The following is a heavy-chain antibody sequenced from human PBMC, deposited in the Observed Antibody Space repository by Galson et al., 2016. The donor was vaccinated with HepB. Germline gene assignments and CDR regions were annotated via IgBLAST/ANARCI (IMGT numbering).Heavy chain of an antibody. J-gene: IGHJ3*02. CDR3: AKSNQILWFGQSRSDAFDI. Sequence: SLRLSCAVSGFTFSSFGMHWVRQAPGKGLEWVAVISYDGSKKYYADSLKGRCTISRDNSKRTLYLQMTSLRTEDTAVYYCAKSNQILWFGQSRSDAFDIWGQGTMVTVSS. V-gene: IGHV3-30*18. CDR2: ISYDGSKK. D-gene: IGHD3-10*01. CDR1: GFTFSSFG.